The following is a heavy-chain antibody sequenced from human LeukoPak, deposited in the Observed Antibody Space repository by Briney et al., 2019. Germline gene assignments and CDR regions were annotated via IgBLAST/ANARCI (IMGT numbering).Heavy chain of an antibody. CDR3: ARDLYGSGSLS. CDR1: GGSISSYY. J-gene: IGHJ4*02. CDR2: IYYSGST. V-gene: IGHV4-59*01. Sequence: NSSETLSLTCTVSGGSISSYYWSWIRQPPGKGLEWTGYIYYSGSTNYNPSLKSRVTISVDTSKNQFSLKLSSVTAADTAVYYCARDLYGSGSLSWGQGTLVTVSS. D-gene: IGHD3-10*01.